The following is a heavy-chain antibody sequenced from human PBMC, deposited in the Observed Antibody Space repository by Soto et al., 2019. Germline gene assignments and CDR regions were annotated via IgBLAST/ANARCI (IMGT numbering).Heavy chain of an antibody. V-gene: IGHV4-39*01. CDR2: IYYSGST. CDR3: ARLTDYGDYEVINENGMDV. J-gene: IGHJ6*02. D-gene: IGHD4-17*01. CDR1: GGSISSSSYY. Sequence: SETLSLTCTVSGGSISSSSYYWGWIRQPPGKGLEWIGSIYYSGSTYYNPSLKSRVTISVDTSKNQFSLKLSSVTAADTAVYYCARLTDYGDYEVINENGMDVWGQGTTVTVSS.